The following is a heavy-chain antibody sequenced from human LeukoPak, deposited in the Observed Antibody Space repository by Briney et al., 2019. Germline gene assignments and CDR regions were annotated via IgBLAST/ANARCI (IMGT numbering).Heavy chain of an antibody. CDR2: INSDGSTT. CDR1: GFTFSSYW. CDR3: ARPGGYCSGGICSNWFDP. J-gene: IGHJ5*02. V-gene: IGHV3-74*01. Sequence: GGSLRLSCAASGFTFSSYWMHWVRQAPGKGLVWVSLINSDGSTTSYADSVKGRFTISRDNAKNTLYLHMNSLRAEDTAVYYCARPGGYCSGGICSNWFDPWGQGTLVTVSS. D-gene: IGHD2-15*01.